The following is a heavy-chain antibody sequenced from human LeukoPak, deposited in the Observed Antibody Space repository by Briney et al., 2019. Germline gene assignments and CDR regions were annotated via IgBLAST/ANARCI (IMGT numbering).Heavy chain of an antibody. CDR1: GGSISSSSYY. J-gene: IGHJ6*03. Sequence: SETLSLTCTVSGGSISSSSYYWGWIRQPPGKGLEWIGEINHSGSTNYNPSLKSRVTISVDTSKNQFSLKLSSVTAADTAVYYCARSRSTSSWLGTRGGRGDYYYMDVWGKGTTVTVSS. CDR3: ARSRSTSSWLGTRGGRGDYYYMDV. D-gene: IGHD6-19*01. V-gene: IGHV4-39*07. CDR2: INHSGST.